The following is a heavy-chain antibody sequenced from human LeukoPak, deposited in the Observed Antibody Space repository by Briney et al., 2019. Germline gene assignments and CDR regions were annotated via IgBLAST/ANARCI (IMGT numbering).Heavy chain of an antibody. CDR2: ISWNSGSI. Sequence: GGSLRLYCAASGFTFDDYAMHWVRQAPGKGLEWVSGISWNSGSIGYADSVKGRFTISRDNAKNSLYLQMNSLRAEDTALYYCAKDIRAAYYYGSGTLRGPDYWGQGTLVTVSS. CDR1: GFTFDDYA. CDR3: AKDIRAAYYYGSGTLRGPDY. D-gene: IGHD3-10*01. V-gene: IGHV3-9*01. J-gene: IGHJ4*02.